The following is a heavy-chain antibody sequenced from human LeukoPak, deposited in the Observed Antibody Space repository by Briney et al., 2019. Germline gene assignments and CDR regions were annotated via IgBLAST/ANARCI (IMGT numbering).Heavy chain of an antibody. J-gene: IGHJ4*02. V-gene: IGHV4-39*01. CDR1: GGSISSSSYY. CDR2: IYYSGST. Sequence: SETLSLTCTVSGGSISSSSYYWGWIRQPPGKGLEWIGSIYYSGSTYYNPSLKSRVTISVDTSKNQFSLKLSSVTAADTAVYYCARQKTGTRDYFDYWGQGTLVTVSS. D-gene: IGHD1-7*01. CDR3: ARQKTGTRDYFDY.